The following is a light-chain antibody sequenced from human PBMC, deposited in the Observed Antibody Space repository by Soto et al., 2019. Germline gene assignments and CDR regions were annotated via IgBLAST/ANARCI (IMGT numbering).Light chain of an antibody. V-gene: IGLV2-14*01. Sequence: QSALTQPASVSGSLGQSITISCTGTSSDVGGYNYVSWYQQHPGKDPKVVIFEVTYRPSGVSSRFSGSKSGNTASLTVSGLQAEDEGYYYCSSYTSTSTVVYGGGTKLTVL. CDR2: EVT. J-gene: IGLJ2*01. CDR1: SSDVGGYNY. CDR3: SSYTSTSTVV.